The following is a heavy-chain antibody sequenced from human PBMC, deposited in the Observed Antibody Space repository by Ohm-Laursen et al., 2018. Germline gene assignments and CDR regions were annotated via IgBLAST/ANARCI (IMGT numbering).Heavy chain of an antibody. D-gene: IGHD5-18*01. Sequence: SETLSLTCTVSGGSISRNYWSWIRQPAGKGLEWIGRISASESTNYNPSLKSRVTMSVDTSKKQFSLKLSSATAADTAVYYCARGGTVTVPLDYWGQGTLVTVSS. V-gene: IGHV4-4*07. CDR2: ISASEST. CDR1: GGSISRNY. J-gene: IGHJ4*02. CDR3: ARGGTVTVPLDY.